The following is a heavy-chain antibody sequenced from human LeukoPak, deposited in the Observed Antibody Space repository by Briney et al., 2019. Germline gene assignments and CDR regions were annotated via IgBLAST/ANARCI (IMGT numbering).Heavy chain of an antibody. D-gene: IGHD3-16*02. CDR2: ISYDGSNK. CDR1: GFTFSSYA. CDR3: AKSLYGGCDY. J-gene: IGHJ4*02. Sequence: GGSLRLSCAASGFTFSSYAIHWVRQAPGKGLEWVAVISYDGSNKYYADSVKGRFTISRDNSKNTLYLQMNSLRAEDTAVYYCAKSLYGGCDYWGQGTVVTVSS. V-gene: IGHV3-30-3*02.